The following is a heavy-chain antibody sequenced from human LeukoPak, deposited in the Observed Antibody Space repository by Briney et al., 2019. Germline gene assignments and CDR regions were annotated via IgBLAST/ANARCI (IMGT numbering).Heavy chain of an antibody. CDR3: ARRRGSLDDFDY. D-gene: IGHD3-3*01. Sequence: GGSLKISSTVSGYIFPHYWIGWVRQMPGKGLEGMGIIYPDDSNTIYRPSFQGQVTMSADKSSHTDYLQWGSLRASDTAMYFCARRRGSLDDFDYWGQGTLVTVSS. V-gene: IGHV5-51*01. CDR1: GYIFPHYW. CDR2: IYPDDSNT. J-gene: IGHJ4*02.